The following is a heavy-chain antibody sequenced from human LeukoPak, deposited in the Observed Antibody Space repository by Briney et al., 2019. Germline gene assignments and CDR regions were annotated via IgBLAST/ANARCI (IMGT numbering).Heavy chain of an antibody. V-gene: IGHV1-2*06. D-gene: IGHD6-13*01. CDR3: AREGRSVAAAGTEFYRY. Sequence: ASVKVSCKASGYTFTGYYMHWVRQAPGQGLEWMGRINPNSGGTNYAQKFQGRVTMTRDTSISTAYMELSRLRSDDTAVYYCAREGRSVAAAGTEFYRYWGQGTLVTVSS. CDR2: INPNSGGT. CDR1: GYTFTGYY. J-gene: IGHJ4*02.